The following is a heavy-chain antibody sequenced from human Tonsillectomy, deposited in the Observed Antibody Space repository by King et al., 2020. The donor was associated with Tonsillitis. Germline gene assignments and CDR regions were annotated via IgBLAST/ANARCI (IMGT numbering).Heavy chain of an antibody. V-gene: IGHV3-7*01. CDR2: IKQDGSEK. Sequence: VQLVESGGGLVQPGGSLRLSCVASGFTFSSYWMSWVRQAPGKGLEWVANIKQDGSEKYYVDSVKGRFTISRDNAKNSLYLQMNSLRAEDTAVYYCARIAAAGNRGLDYWGQGTLVTVSS. CDR3: ARIAAAGNRGLDY. J-gene: IGHJ4*02. CDR1: GFTFSSYW. D-gene: IGHD6-13*01.